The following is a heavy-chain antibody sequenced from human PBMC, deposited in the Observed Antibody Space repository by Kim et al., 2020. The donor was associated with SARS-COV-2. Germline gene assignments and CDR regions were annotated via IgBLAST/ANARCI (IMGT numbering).Heavy chain of an antibody. Sequence: SETLSLTCAVYGGSFSGYSYCWFRLRPRQGLELIWEVNHNDSGNTNQSLKSQVTISIDTYTNQYSLKLTSMTADDTAVYYYARARGISSGYDYYFD. CDR1: GGSFSGYS. J-gene: IGHJ4*01. CDR2: VNHNDSG. D-gene: IGHD6-13*01. CDR3: ARARGISSGYDYYFD. V-gene: IGHV4-34*01.